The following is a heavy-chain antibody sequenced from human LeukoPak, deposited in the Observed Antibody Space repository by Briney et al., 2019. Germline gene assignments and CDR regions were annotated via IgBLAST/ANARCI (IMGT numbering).Heavy chain of an antibody. CDR3: ARGSTYDFWSGYYFFDY. J-gene: IGHJ4*02. CDR2: INHSGST. CDR1: GGSFSGYY. V-gene: IGHV4-34*01. D-gene: IGHD3-3*01. Sequence: PSETLSLTCAVYGGSFSGYYWSWIRQPPGKGLEGIGEINHSGSTNYNPSLKSRVTISVDTSKNQFSLKLSSVTAADTAVYYCARGSTYDFWSGYYFFDYWGQGTLVTASS.